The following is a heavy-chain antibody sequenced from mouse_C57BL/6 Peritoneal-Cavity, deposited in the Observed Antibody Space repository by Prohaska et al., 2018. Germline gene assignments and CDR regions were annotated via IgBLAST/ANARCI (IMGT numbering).Heavy chain of an antibody. CDR1: GYTFTDYY. Sequence: QVQLQQSGPEMVKHGASVKISCKASGYTFTDYYINWVKQRPGQGLEWIGWIFPGSGSTYYNEKFKGKATLTVDNSSSTAYMLLSSLTSEDSAVYFCARGQFITTVVAFDYWGQGTTLTVSS. V-gene: IGHV1-75*01. CDR3: ARGQFITTVVAFDY. CDR2: IFPGSGST. J-gene: IGHJ2*01. D-gene: IGHD1-1*01.